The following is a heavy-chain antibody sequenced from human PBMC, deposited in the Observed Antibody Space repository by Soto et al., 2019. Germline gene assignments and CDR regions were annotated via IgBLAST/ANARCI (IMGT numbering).Heavy chain of an antibody. J-gene: IGHJ6*02. V-gene: IGHV3-30*03. CDR1: GFTFSYYG. CDR2: ISPDGSNK. Sequence: QVQLVESGGGVVQPGGSLRLSCAASGFTFSYYGMHWVRQAPGKGLEWVAIISPDGSNKYDADSVKGRFTIYRDNSKSTLYLQMNSLRAEDTAVYFWARVWGLQPGDDYYYGMDVWGQGTTVTVSS. CDR3: ARVWGLQPGDDYYYGMDV. D-gene: IGHD2-21*01.